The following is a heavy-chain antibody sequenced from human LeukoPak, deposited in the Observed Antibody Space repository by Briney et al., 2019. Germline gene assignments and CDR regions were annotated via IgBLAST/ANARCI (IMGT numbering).Heavy chain of an antibody. CDR1: GFTFSSYA. V-gene: IGHV3-23*01. CDR2: ISGSGGST. D-gene: IGHD6-19*01. CDR3: AKGGSGWYYFDY. J-gene: IGHJ4*02. Sequence: PGGSLRLSRAASGFTFSSYAMSWVRQAPGKGLEWVSAISGSGGSTYYADSVKGRFTISRDNSKNTLYLQMNSLRAEDTAVYYCAKGGSGWYYFDYWGQGTLVTVSS.